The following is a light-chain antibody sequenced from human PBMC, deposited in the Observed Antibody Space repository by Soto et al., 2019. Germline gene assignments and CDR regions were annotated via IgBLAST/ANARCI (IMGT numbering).Light chain of an antibody. V-gene: IGLV7-46*01. CDR1: TGAVTNGHY. CDR2: DTT. Sequence: QALLTHDPSLTVSPGGKVTLTGVSSTGAVTNGHYPYWFQQKPGQAPRTLIYDTTNRHSWTPARFSGSLLGGKAALTLSGAQPEDEAEYYCLLSYNGPYVFGTGTKVTVL. CDR3: LLSYNGPYV. J-gene: IGLJ1*01.